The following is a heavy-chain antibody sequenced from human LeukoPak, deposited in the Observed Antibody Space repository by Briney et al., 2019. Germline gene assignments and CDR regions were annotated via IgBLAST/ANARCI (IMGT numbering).Heavy chain of an antibody. CDR3: AKSYPTVGRVFDY. CDR2: ISYDGSNK. V-gene: IGHV3-30*18. D-gene: IGHD1-26*01. J-gene: IGHJ4*02. CDR1: GFTFSSYG. Sequence: GGSLRLSCAASGFTFSSYGMHWVRQAPGKGLEWVAVISYDGSNKYYADSVKGRFTISRDNSKNTLYLQMNSLRAEDTAVYYCAKSYPTVGRVFDYWGQGTLATVSS.